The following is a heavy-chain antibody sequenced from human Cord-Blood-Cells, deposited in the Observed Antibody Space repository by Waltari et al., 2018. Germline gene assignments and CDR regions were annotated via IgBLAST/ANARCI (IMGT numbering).Heavy chain of an antibody. CDR1: GGTFSSYP. CDR2: IIPIFGTA. V-gene: IGHV1-69*01. D-gene: IGHD3-10*01. Sequence: QVQLFHSGAEVKKPGSSVKVSCEASGGTFSSYPIRWVRQAPGQGLEWMGGIIPIFGTANYAQKFQGRVTITADESTSTAYMELSSLRSEDTAVYYCARSQFLPGFDLWGRGTLVTVSS. J-gene: IGHJ2*01. CDR3: ARSQFLPGFDL.